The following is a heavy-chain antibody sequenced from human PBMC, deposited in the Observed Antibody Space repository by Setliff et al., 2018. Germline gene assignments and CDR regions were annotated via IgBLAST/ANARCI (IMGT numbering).Heavy chain of an antibody. V-gene: IGHV1-69*05. CDR3: VREGVDRRSSTDYRYYMDV. CDR2: TIPMFGTT. J-gene: IGHJ6*03. D-gene: IGHD6-6*01. CDR1: GATFSSHG. Sequence: SVKVSCKSSGATFSSHGISWVRQAPGQGLEWMGGTIPMFGTTEYAQKFQGRLTIITDESTNTAFMQLSSLRSDDTAVYYCVREGVDRRSSTDYRYYMDVWGKGTTVTVSS.